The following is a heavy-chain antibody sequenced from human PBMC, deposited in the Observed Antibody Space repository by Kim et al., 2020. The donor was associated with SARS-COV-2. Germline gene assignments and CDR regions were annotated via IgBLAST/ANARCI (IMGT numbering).Heavy chain of an antibody. V-gene: IGHV3-73*01. CDR3: ARVHGTTLSFWSAFDI. J-gene: IGHJ3*02. Sequence: SVRGRFTISRDDARNPAYLQMNSLNTEDTAVYYCARVHGTTLSFWSAFDIWGQGTMVAVSS. D-gene: IGHD1-1*01.